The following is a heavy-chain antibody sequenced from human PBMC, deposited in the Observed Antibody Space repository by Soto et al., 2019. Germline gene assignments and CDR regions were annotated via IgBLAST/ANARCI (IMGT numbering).Heavy chain of an antibody. Sequence: GGSLRLSCAASGFTFSILAMGWVRQAPGKGLEWVSVIDYTGGTTYYTDSVKGRFIISRDNSKKMLYLQMNSLRAEDTAVYYCAKDASRTSGWYYFDYWGQGALVTVSS. CDR1: GFTFSILA. D-gene: IGHD6-19*01. V-gene: IGHV3-23*01. J-gene: IGHJ4*02. CDR2: IDYTGGTT. CDR3: AKDASRTSGWYYFDY.